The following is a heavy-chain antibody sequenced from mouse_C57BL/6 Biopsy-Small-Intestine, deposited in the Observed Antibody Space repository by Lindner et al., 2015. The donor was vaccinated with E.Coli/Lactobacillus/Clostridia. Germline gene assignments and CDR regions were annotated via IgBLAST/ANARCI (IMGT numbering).Heavy chain of an antibody. D-gene: IGHD6-2*01. J-gene: IGHJ3*01. CDR3: TTDSRAY. V-gene: IGHV5-17*01. Sequence: VQLQESGGGLVKPGGSLKLSCAASGFTFSDYGMHWVRQAPEKGLEWVAYISSGSSTIYYADTLKGRFTISRDNAKNTLFLQMTSLTSEDTAVYYCTTDSRAYWGQGTLVTVSA. CDR1: GFTFSDYG. CDR2: ISSGSSTI.